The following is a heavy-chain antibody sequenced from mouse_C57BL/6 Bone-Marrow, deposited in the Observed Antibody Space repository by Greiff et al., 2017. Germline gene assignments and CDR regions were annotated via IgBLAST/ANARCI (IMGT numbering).Heavy chain of an antibody. CDR3: ARLTYLAWFAY. CDR1: GYTFTSYW. D-gene: IGHD4-1*01. V-gene: IGHV1-50*01. CDR2: IDPSDSYT. J-gene: IGHJ3*01. Sequence: VQLQQPGAELVKPGASVKLSCKASGYTFTSYWMQWVKQRPGQGLEWIGEIDPSDSYTNYNQKFKGKATLTVDTSSSTAYMQLSSLTSEDSAVYYCARLTYLAWFAYWGQGTLVTVSA.